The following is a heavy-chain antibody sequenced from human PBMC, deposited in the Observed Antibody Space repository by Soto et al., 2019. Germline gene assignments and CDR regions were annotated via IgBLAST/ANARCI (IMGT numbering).Heavy chain of an antibody. CDR2: IYHSGST. CDR1: GGSISSGGYS. D-gene: IGHD3-10*01. V-gene: IGHV4-30-2*01. CDR3: AGEVYGSVSYGGYYFDY. J-gene: IGHJ4*02. Sequence: SETLSLTCAVSGGSISSGGYSWSWIRQPPGKGLEWIGYIYHSGSTYYNPSLKSRVTISVDRSKNQFSLKLSSVTAADTAVYYCAGEVYGSVSYGGYYFDYSGPGTLVTVSS.